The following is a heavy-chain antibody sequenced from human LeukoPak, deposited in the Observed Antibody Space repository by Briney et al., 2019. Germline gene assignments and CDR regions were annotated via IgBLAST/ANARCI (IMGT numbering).Heavy chain of an antibody. CDR2: INGGGYT. CDR3: AKHPYSYAYDHFDY. D-gene: IGHD5-18*01. Sequence: GGSLRLSCVASGFTSSNQAMSWVRQAPGKGLEWVSGINGGGYTYYANSVKGRFTISRDISENTLYMQTNSLRADDTAIYYCAKHPYSYAYDHFDYWGQGTLVTVSS. V-gene: IGHV3-23*01. J-gene: IGHJ4*02. CDR1: GFTSSNQA.